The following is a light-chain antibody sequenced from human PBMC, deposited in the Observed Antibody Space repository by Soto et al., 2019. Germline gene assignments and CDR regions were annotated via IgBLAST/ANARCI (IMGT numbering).Light chain of an antibody. V-gene: IGKV3-15*01. CDR1: QSVSSN. J-gene: IGKJ1*01. CDR3: QQYNIWPWT. CDR2: GAS. Sequence: EIVMTQSPATLSMSPGQRVTLSCRASQSVSSNLAWNQQKPGQAPRLLIYGASTRATGIPDRFSGSGSGTEFTLTISSLQSEDFAVSYCQQYNIWPWTFGQGTKVEIK.